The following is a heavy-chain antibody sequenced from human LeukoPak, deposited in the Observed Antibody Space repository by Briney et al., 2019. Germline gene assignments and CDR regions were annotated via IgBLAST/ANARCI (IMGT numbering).Heavy chain of an antibody. CDR2: IYTSGST. Sequence: SETLSLTCTVSGGSISSYYWSWIRQPAGKGLKWIGRIYTSGSTNYTPTLKSRVTMSVDTSKNQFSLKLSSVTAADTAVYYCARSYNWNYYYYYLDVWGKGTTVTVSS. CDR3: ARSYNWNYYYYYLDV. J-gene: IGHJ6*03. V-gene: IGHV4-4*07. CDR1: GGSISSYY. D-gene: IGHD1-20*01.